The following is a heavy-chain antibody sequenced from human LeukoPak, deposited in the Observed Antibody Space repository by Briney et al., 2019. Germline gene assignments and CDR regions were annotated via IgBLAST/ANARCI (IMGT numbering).Heavy chain of an antibody. J-gene: IGHJ4*02. CDR2: GHHSGST. D-gene: IGHD1-26*01. CDR3: ARRARRTTWGAYFDY. Sequence: SETLSLTCTVSGYSISSGYYWGWIRQPPGKGLEWIGSGHHSGSTYYKSSLKSRVTISLDTSKNQFSLKLRSVAAADTAVYYCARRARRTTWGAYFDYWGQGTLVTVSS. CDR1: GYSISSGYY. V-gene: IGHV4-38-2*02.